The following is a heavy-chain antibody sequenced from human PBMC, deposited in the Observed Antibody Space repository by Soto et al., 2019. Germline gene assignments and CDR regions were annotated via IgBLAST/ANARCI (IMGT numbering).Heavy chain of an antibody. CDR2: IYYSGST. CDR1: GGSISSYY. Sequence: PSETLSLTCTVSGGSISSYYWSWIRQPPGKGLEWIGYIYYSGSTNYNPSLKSRVTISVDTSKNQFSLKLSSVTAADTAVYYCARGHAYYYDSSGFDVYYYYYGMDVWGQGTTVTVSS. J-gene: IGHJ6*02. V-gene: IGHV4-59*01. CDR3: ARGHAYYYDSSGFDVYYYYYGMDV. D-gene: IGHD3-22*01.